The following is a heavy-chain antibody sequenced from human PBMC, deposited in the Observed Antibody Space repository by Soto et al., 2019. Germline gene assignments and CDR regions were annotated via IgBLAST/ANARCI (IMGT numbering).Heavy chain of an antibody. V-gene: IGHV3-53*01. Sequence: GGSLRLSCAASGFTVSDNYMTWVRQAPGKGLEWVSVLYSAGNAYYADSAQGRFTISRDDSKNTLYLQMNRLRAEDTAVYYCARDKGGGWYYFDSWGQGTLVTVSS. J-gene: IGHJ4*02. CDR3: ARDKGGGWYYFDS. CDR1: GFTVSDNY. D-gene: IGHD6-19*01. CDR2: LYSAGNA.